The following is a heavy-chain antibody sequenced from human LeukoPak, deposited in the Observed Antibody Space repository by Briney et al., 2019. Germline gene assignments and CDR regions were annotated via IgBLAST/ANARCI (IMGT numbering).Heavy chain of an antibody. Sequence: ASVKVSCKASGGTFSSYAISWVRQAPGQGLEWMGGIIPIFGTANYAQKFQGRVTITADESTSTAYMELSSLRSEDTAVYYCARDWANSSSPYNWFDPWGQGTLVTVSS. J-gene: IGHJ5*02. D-gene: IGHD6-6*01. CDR2: IIPIFGTA. CDR3: ARDWANSSSPYNWFDP. V-gene: IGHV1-69*13. CDR1: GGTFSSYA.